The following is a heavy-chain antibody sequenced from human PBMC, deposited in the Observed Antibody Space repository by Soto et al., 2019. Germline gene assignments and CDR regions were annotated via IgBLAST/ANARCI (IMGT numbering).Heavy chain of an antibody. CDR1: GGSISSGGYY. Sequence: LSLTCTVSGGSISSGGYYWSWIRQHPQKGLEWIGHIYYSGSTYYNPSLKSRVTVSVDTSKNQFSLKLSSVTAADTAVYYCASEYYYDSSGFDYWGQKTLVTVLL. CDR2: IYYSGST. D-gene: IGHD3-22*01. J-gene: IGHJ4*02. V-gene: IGHV4-31*03. CDR3: ASEYYYDSSGFDY.